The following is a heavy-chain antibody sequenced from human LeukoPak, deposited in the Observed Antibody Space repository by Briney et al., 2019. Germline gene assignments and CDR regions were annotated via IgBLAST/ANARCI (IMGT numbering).Heavy chain of an antibody. J-gene: IGHJ4*02. CDR2: IIPIFGTA. Sequence: GSSVTVSFKASGGTFSSYAISWVRQAPGQGLEWMGGIIPIFGTANYAQKSQGRGTITADESTSTAYMELSSLRSEDTAVYYCARRGYDYVWGSYRAPDYWGQGTLVTVSS. CDR1: GGTFSSYA. CDR3: ARRGYDYVWGSYRAPDY. V-gene: IGHV1-69*01. D-gene: IGHD3-16*02.